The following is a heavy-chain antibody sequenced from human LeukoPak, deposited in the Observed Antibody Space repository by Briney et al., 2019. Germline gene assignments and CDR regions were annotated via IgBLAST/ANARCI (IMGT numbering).Heavy chain of an antibody. J-gene: IGHJ6*04. CDR3: ARGCSSTSCYWNYYYYGMDV. CDR1: GYTFTSYG. D-gene: IGHD2-2*01. CDR2: ISAYNGNT. Sequence: ASVKVSCKASGYTFTSYGISWVRQAPGQGLEWMGWISAYNGNTNYVQKLQGRVTMTTDTSTSTAYMELRSLRSDDTAVYYCARGCSSTSCYWNYYYYGMDVWGKGTTVTVSS. V-gene: IGHV1-18*04.